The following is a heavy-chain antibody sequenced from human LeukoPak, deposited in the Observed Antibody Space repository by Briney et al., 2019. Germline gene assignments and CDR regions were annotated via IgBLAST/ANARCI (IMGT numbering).Heavy chain of an antibody. Sequence: GGSLRLSCAASGFTFSSYAMHWVRQAPGKGLEGVAVISYDGSNKYYADSVKGRFTISRDNSKNTLYLQMNSLRAEDTAVYYCAREGSYCSSTSCYANGMDVWGQGTTVTVSS. CDR3: AREGSYCSSTSCYANGMDV. V-gene: IGHV3-30*04. CDR1: GFTFSSYA. CDR2: ISYDGSNK. J-gene: IGHJ6*02. D-gene: IGHD2-2*01.